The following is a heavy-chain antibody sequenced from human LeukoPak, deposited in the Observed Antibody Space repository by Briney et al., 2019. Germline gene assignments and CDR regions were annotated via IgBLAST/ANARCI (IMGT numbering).Heavy chain of an antibody. V-gene: IGHV3-30*18. D-gene: IGHD2-2*01. CDR2: ISFDGKVS. CDR3: AKEQAVPAAMRGYFDY. CDR1: GFTFNRYG. Sequence: GGSLRLSCAASGFTFNRYGMHWVRQAPGKGLEWVAVISFDGKVSYYADSVKGRFTISRDNSKNTLDLQMNSLRPEDTAVYYCAKEQAVPAAMRGYFDYWGQGTLVTVSS. J-gene: IGHJ4*02.